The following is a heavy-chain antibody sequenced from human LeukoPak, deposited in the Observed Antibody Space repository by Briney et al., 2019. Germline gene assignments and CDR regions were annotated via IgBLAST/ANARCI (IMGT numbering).Heavy chain of an antibody. J-gene: IGHJ4*02. CDR3: AKRGSSSWTQFDY. Sequence: GGSLRLSCAASGFTFNDYAINWVRQAPGKGLEWVSVISGGTSGSTYYADSVKGRFTISRDNSKNTLYLQMNSLRAEDTAVYYCAKRGSSSWTQFDYWGQGTLVTVSS. V-gene: IGHV3-23*01. CDR1: GFTFNDYA. CDR2: ISGGTSGST. D-gene: IGHD6-13*01.